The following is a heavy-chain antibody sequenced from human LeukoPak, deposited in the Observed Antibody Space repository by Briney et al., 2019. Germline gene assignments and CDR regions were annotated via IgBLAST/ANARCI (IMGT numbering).Heavy chain of an antibody. CDR3: ARDPFFGYSGSDNWFDP. V-gene: IGHV1-18*01. J-gene: IGHJ5*02. Sequence: ASVKVSCKASGYTFTSYGISWVRQAPGQGLEWVGWISAYNGNTNYAQKLQGRVTMTRDMPTSTVYMELSSLRSEDTAVYYCARDPFFGYSGSDNWFDPWGQGTLVTVSS. CDR2: ISAYNGNT. CDR1: GYTFTSYG. D-gene: IGHD6-6*01.